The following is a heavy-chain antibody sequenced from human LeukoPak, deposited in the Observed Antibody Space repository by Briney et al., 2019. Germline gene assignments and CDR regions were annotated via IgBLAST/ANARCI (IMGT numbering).Heavy chain of an antibody. D-gene: IGHD7-27*01. Sequence: GGSLRLSCAASGFTFSTYTMYWVRHPPGKRLEWVSIIGGSGGGIHYADSVKGRFTISRDNSKNALYLQMNSLRVEDTAVYYCAIDPNWGTHSWGQGVLVTVSS. J-gene: IGHJ4*02. CDR3: AIDPNWGTHS. CDR1: GFTFSTYT. V-gene: IGHV3-23*01. CDR2: IGGSGGGI.